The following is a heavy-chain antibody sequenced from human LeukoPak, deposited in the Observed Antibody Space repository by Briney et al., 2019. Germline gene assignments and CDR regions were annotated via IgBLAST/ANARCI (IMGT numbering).Heavy chain of an antibody. Sequence: PGGSLRLSCAVSGITLSNYGMTWVRQAPGKGLEWVAGISDTGGRTNYADSVKGRFTISRDNPQNTLYLQMNSLRVEDTAVYYCARASRGLVREGVDYWGQGTLVTVS. CDR3: ARASRGLVREGVDY. CDR1: GITLSNYG. CDR2: ISDTGGRT. D-gene: IGHD6-19*01. V-gene: IGHV3-23*01. J-gene: IGHJ4*02.